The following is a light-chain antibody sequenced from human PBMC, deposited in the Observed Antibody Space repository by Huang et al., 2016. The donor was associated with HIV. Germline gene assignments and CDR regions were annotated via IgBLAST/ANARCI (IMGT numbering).Light chain of an antibody. CDR2: GAS. Sequence: DIQMTQSPSSVSASVGARVTITCRASQGISIWLAWYQQKPGKAPKLLIYGASSLQRGVPSRFSGSGSGTAFTLTISSLQPEDFATYYCQQAHSFPRTFGQGTKLEIK. V-gene: IGKV1-12*01. J-gene: IGKJ2*01. CDR1: QGISIW. CDR3: QQAHSFPRT.